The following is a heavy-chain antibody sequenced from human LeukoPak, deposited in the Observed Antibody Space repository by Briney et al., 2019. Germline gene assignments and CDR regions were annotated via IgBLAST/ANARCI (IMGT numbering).Heavy chain of an antibody. J-gene: IGHJ5*02. CDR2: IYYSGST. CDR3: ARHSPSGSYYGGWFDP. D-gene: IGHD1-26*01. CDR1: GGSISSYY. Sequence: SETLSLTCTVSGGSISSYYWSWIRQPPGKGLEWIGYIYYSGSTNYNPSLKSRVTISVDTSKNQFSLKLSSVTAADTAVYYCARHSPSGSYYGGWFDPWGQGTLVTVSS. V-gene: IGHV4-59*08.